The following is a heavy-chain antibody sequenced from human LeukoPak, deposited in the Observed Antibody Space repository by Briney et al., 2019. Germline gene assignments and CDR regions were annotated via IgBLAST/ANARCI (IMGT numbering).Heavy chain of an antibody. V-gene: IGHV3-9*01. CDR3: ARDTHLGYCSSTTCSNAVDY. CDR1: GFTFDDYA. CDR2: ISWNSVSI. J-gene: IGHJ4*02. D-gene: IGHD2-2*01. Sequence: GRSLRLSCAASGFTFDDYAMHWVRQAPGKGLEWVSGISWNSVSIGYVDSVKGRFTISRDNAKNSLYLQMNSLRAEDTAVYYCARDTHLGYCSSTTCSNAVDYWGQGTLVTVSS.